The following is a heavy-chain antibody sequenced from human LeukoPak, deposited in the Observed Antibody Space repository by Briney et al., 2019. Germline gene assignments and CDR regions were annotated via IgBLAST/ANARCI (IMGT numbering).Heavy chain of an antibody. CDR2: INHSGST. V-gene: IGHV4-34*01. Sequence: SETLSLTCAVYGGSFSGYYWSWIRQPPGKGLEWIGEINHSGSTNYNPSLKSRVTISVDTSKNQFSLKLSSVTAADTAVYYCARGVHDFWGGYYALDYWGQGTLVTVSS. CDR1: GGSFSGYY. D-gene: IGHD3-3*01. CDR3: ARGVHDFWGGYYALDY. J-gene: IGHJ4*02.